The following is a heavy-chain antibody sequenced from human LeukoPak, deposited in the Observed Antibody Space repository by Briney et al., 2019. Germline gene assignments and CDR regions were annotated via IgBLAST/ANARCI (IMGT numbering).Heavy chain of an antibody. Sequence: SETLSLTCDVSGGSITTIGYSWSWIRQPPGKGLEWIGHIYQGGSSSYNPSLQSRVTISIDRSKNQFSLKLTSVTAADTAVYYCVRDSYYDNSGEGAFDIWGQGTMVTVSS. CDR2: IYQGGSS. V-gene: IGHV4-30-2*01. CDR1: GGSITTIGYS. CDR3: VRDSYYDNSGEGAFDI. J-gene: IGHJ3*02. D-gene: IGHD3-22*01.